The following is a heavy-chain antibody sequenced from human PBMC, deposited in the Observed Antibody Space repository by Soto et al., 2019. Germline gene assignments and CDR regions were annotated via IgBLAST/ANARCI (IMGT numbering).Heavy chain of an antibody. J-gene: IGHJ6*02. CDR2: IGTAGDT. D-gene: IGHD2-8*01. CDR1: GFTFSSYD. CDR3: ARGYCTNGVCWGGYYGMDV. Sequence: EVQLVESGGGLVQPGGSLRLSCAASGFTFSSYDMHWVRQATGKGLEWVSAIGTAGDTYYPGSVKGRFTISRENAKNSLYLQMNILRAGDTAVYYCARGYCTNGVCWGGYYGMDVWGQGITVTVSS. V-gene: IGHV3-13*01.